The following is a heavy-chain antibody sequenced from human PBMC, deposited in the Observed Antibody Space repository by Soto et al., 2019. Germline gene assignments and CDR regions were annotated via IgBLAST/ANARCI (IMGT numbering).Heavy chain of an antibody. Sequence: ASVKVSCKASRYTFTDYYIHWVRQSPGQGLEWMGWINPNSGVTKFPQKFQGRVIMTRDTSITTVYMDMSSLRAEDTALYYCAGPVGGYQVLFGTWYGTRSDYWGQGTLVTVSS. J-gene: IGHJ4*02. CDR3: AGPVGGYQVLFGTWYGTRSDY. D-gene: IGHD6-13*01. V-gene: IGHV1-2*02. CDR1: RYTFTDYY. CDR2: INPNSGVT.